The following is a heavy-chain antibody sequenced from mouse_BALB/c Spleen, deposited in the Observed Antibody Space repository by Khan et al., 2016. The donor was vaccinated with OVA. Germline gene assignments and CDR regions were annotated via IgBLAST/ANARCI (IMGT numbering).Heavy chain of an antibody. D-gene: IGHD1-1*01. CDR3: ARSVTITTVVATDFDY. CDR2: ISYSGRT. Sequence: EVQLQESGPGLVKPSQSLSLTCTVTGYSITSDYAWNWIRQFPGNKLEWMGYISYSGRTSNNPSLKSRISITRDTSKNQFFLQLNSVTTEDTATYYSARSVTITTVVATDFDYWGQGTTLTVSS. J-gene: IGHJ2*01. V-gene: IGHV3-2*02. CDR1: GYSITSDYA.